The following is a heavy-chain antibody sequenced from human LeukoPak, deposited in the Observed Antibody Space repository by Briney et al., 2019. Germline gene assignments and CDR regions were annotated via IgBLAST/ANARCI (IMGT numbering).Heavy chain of an antibody. V-gene: IGHV3-23*01. Sequence: PGGSLRLSCAASGFTFSSYVMSWVRQAPGKGLEWVSGISGSGGTTYFADSVKGRFTISRGNSKNTLYLQMNSLRAEDTAVYYCAKGYYASGKFFDPWGQGTLVTVSP. CDR2: ISGSGGTT. CDR1: GFTFSSYV. J-gene: IGHJ5*02. CDR3: AKGYYASGKFFDP. D-gene: IGHD3-10*01.